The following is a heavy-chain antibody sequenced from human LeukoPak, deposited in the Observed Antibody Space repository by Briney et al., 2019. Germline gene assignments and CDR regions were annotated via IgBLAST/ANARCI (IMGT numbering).Heavy chain of an antibody. CDR3: ATRRFGELTY. V-gene: IGHV3-66*01. Sequence: PGGSLRLSCVGSGVIVRSNYMTWVRQAPGKGLEWVSIPYHGGSTYYADSVKGRFSISRDTSKNTLYLQMNSLRVEDTAVYYCATRRFGELTYWGQGTLVTVSS. CDR1: GVIVRSNY. D-gene: IGHD3-10*01. CDR2: PYHGGST. J-gene: IGHJ4*02.